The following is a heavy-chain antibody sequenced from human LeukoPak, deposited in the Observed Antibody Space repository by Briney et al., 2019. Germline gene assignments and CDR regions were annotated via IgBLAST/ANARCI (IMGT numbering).Heavy chain of an antibody. CDR2: IRDSGEA. CDR3: ARDRAANQDWVEFDP. Sequence: GGSLRLSCAVSGFRVSDCYMSWVRQAPGKGLEWVGLIRDSGEAFYADFARGRFAISRDESENTLYLQMNSLRVEDTAVYFCARDRAANQDWVEFDPWGQGTPVIVSS. J-gene: IGHJ5*02. V-gene: IGHV3-66*03. D-gene: IGHD3/OR15-3a*01. CDR1: GFRVSDCY.